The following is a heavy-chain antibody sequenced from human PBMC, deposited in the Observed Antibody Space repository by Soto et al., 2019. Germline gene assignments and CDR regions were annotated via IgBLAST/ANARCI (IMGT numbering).Heavy chain of an antibody. J-gene: IGHJ4*02. CDR2: IYYSGST. CDR3: ASYDILTGYLDY. Sequence: SETLSLTCTVSGGSISSYYWSWIRQPPGKGLEWIGYIYYSGSTNYNPSLKSRVTISVDTSKNQFSLKLSSVTAADTAVYYCASYDILTGYLDYWGQGTLVTVSS. D-gene: IGHD3-9*01. V-gene: IGHV4-59*08. CDR1: GGSISSYY.